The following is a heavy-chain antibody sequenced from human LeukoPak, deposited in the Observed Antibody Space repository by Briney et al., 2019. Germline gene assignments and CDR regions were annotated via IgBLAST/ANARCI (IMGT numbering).Heavy chain of an antibody. J-gene: IGHJ4*02. V-gene: IGHV1-24*01. CDR1: GYTLTELS. CDR3: ATDRTYYYGSGSYWCFDY. D-gene: IGHD3-10*01. CDR2: FDPEDGET. Sequence: ASVKVSCKVSGYTLTELSMHWVRQAPGKGLEWMGGFDPEDGETIYAQKFQGRVTMTEDTSTDTAYMELSSLRSEDTAVYYCATDRTYYYGSGSYWCFDYWGQGTLVTVSS.